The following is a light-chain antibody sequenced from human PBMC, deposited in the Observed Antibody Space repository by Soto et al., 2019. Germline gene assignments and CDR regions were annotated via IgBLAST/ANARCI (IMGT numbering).Light chain of an antibody. CDR3: QQYGSSPLT. CDR2: GAS. V-gene: IGKV3-20*01. Sequence: EIVLTQSPGTLSLSPGERATLSCRASQSVSNSYLAWYQQKPGQAPRLLISGASSRATGIPDRFSGSGSGTDFTLTISRLEPEDFAVYYSQQYGSSPLTFGGGTKVEIK. CDR1: QSVSNSY. J-gene: IGKJ4*01.